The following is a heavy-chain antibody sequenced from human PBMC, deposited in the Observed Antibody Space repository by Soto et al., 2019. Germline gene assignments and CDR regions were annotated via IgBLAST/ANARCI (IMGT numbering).Heavy chain of an antibody. CDR2: ISSSGSTI. CDR3: ARDRHSGYYYYGMDV. V-gene: IGHV3-11*01. J-gene: IGHJ6*02. D-gene: IGHD1-26*01. CDR1: GFTFSDCY. Sequence: GESLKISCAASGFTFSDCYMSWIRQAPGKGLEWVSYISSSGSTIYYADSVKGRFTISRDNAKNSLYLQMNSLRAEDTAVYYCARDRHSGYYYYGMDVWGQGTTVTVSS.